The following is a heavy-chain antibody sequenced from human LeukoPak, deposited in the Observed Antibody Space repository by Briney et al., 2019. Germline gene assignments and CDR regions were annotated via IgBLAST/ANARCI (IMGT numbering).Heavy chain of an antibody. J-gene: IGHJ6*02. D-gene: IGHD5-18*01. CDR2: INPSGGST. CDR1: GYTFTNYY. CDR3: ATIDGYSYGSSYYYYGMDV. V-gene: IGHV1-46*01. Sequence: ASVKVSCKASGYTFTNYYIHWVRQAPGQGLEWMGIINPSGGSTTYAQRFQGRVTMTRDTSTSTVYVELSSLRSEDTAVYFCATIDGYSYGSSYYYYGMDVWGQGTTVTVSS.